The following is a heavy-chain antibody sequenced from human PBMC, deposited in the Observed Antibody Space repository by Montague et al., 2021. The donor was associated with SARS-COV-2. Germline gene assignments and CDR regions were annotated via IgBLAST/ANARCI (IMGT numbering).Heavy chain of an antibody. CDR2: TYYRSQWYE. CDR3: ARGAYHDLYYYYHGMDV. CDR1: GDSVSSKGAA. D-gene: IGHD2-2*01. J-gene: IGHJ6*02. Sequence: CAISGDSVSSKGAAWNWIRQSPSRGLEWLGRTYYRSQWYEDYAVFVKGRITIKPDTSKNQFSLHLESVSPDDTALYYCARGAYHDLYYYYHGMDVWGRGTTVSVSS. V-gene: IGHV6-1*01.